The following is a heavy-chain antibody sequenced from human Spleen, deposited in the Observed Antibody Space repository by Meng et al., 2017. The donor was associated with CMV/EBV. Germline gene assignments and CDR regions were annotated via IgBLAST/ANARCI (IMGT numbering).Heavy chain of an antibody. CDR1: GGSFSGYY. V-gene: IGHV4-34*01. CDR2: INHSGST. J-gene: IGHJ6*02. Sequence: SETLSLTCAVYGGSFSGYYWSWIRQPPGKGLEWIGEINHSGSTNYNPSLKSRVTISVDTSKNQFSLKLSSVTAADTAVYYCARDIGVTAAMLTYFYGMDVWGQGTTVTVSS. CDR3: ARDIGVTAAMLTYFYGMDV. D-gene: IGHD2-2*01.